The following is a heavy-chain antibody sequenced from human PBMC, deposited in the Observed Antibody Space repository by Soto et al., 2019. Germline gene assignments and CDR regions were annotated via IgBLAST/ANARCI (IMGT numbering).Heavy chain of an antibody. D-gene: IGHD3-10*01. CDR2: IYPGDSDT. CDR3: ARPLRTGPGGYYYGMDV. V-gene: IGHV5-51*01. Sequence: XESLKIFRKGSGDSFASYWVGWVRQMPGKGLEWMGIIYPGDSDTRYSPSFQGQVTISADKSISTAYLQWSSLKASDTAMYYCARPLRTGPGGYYYGMDVWGQGTTVTVSS. CDR1: GDSFASYW. J-gene: IGHJ6*02.